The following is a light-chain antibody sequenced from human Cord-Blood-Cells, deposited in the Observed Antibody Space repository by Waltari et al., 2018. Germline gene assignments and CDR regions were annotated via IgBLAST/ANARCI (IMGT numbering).Light chain of an antibody. CDR1: SSDVGGYNY. CDR2: DVS. CDR3: SSYTSSSTLV. J-gene: IGLJ2*01. V-gene: IGLV2-14*01. Sequence: QSALTQPASVSGSPGQSITISCTGTSSDVGGYNYVSWYQQHPGHAPKLMIYDVSNRPAGVYNRFACSKSCNTASRTISGLQEEDEADYYCSSYTSSSTLVFGGGTKLTVL.